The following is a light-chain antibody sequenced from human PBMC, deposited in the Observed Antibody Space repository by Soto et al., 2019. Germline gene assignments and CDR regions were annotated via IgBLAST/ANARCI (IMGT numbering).Light chain of an antibody. Sequence: DIVLTQSPGTLSLSLGDRAALSCGASQSLSNNFLAWYQQKPGQAPRLLISGASSRATGIPDRFSGSGSGTDFTLTITRVEPEDFAVYYCQQHATSPLTFGGGTKVEIK. CDR1: QSLSNNF. J-gene: IGKJ4*01. CDR2: GAS. CDR3: QQHATSPLT. V-gene: IGKV3-20*01.